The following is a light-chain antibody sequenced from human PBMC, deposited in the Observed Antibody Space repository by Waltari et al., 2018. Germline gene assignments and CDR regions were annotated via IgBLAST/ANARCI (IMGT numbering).Light chain of an antibody. V-gene: IGKV3-20*01. CDR1: QSVSRA. CDR2: VAS. J-gene: IGKJ1*01. CDR3: QHYVRLPVT. Sequence: EIVLTQSPGTLSLSPGETVIFSCRISQSVSRALAWYQQKPGQAPRLLIYVASNRATGIPYRFSGSGSETDFTLTISRPEPEDFAVYYCQHYVRLPVTFGQGTKVEIK.